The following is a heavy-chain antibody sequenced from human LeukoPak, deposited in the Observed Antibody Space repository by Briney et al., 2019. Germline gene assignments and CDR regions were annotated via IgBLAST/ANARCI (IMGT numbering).Heavy chain of an antibody. D-gene: IGHD1-26*01. CDR1: GASITSYY. V-gene: IGHV4-59*08. CDR2: SYYSGST. J-gene: IGHJ4*02. CDR3: ARHTRNLDS. Sequence: PSETLSLTCTVSGASITSYYWTWIRQPPGKGLEWIGNSYYSGSTNYNPSLKSRVTISLDTSKNQCSLQLSSVTAADTAVYYCARHTRNLDSWGPGTLVTVSS.